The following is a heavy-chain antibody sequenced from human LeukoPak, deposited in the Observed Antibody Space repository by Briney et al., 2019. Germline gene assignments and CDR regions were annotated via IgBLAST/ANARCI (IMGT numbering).Heavy chain of an antibody. CDR2: ISYDGSNN. V-gene: IGHV3-30*03. CDR1: GFTFSSYG. CDR3: TRDHQMIRGNGMDV. Sequence: GGSLRLSCAASGFTFSSYGMHWVRQAPGKGLEWVAVISYDGSNNYYADSVKGRFTISRDNSKNTLFLEMNSLRADDTAVYYCTRDHQMIRGNGMDVWGQGTTVTVSS. D-gene: IGHD3-10*01. J-gene: IGHJ6*02.